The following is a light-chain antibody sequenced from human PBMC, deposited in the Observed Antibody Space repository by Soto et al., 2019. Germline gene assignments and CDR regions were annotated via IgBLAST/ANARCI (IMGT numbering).Light chain of an antibody. J-gene: IGKJ5*01. CDR1: QSVSSN. CDR2: GAS. Sequence: EIVMTQSPATLSVSPGERYTPSRRASQSVSSNLAWYQQKPGQAPRLLIYGASNRATGIPARFSGSGSGTEFTLTISSLQSEDFAVYYCQQYNNWPPITVGPGTRLEIK. V-gene: IGKV3-15*01. CDR3: QQYNNWPPIT.